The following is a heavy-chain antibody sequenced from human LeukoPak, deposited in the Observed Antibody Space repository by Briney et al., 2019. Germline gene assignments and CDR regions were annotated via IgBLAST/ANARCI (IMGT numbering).Heavy chain of an antibody. CDR3: AKDYGTYSSSWYVGYFDY. D-gene: IGHD6-13*01. J-gene: IGHJ4*02. Sequence: GGSLRLSCAASGFSFSSNWMTWVRQAPGKGLEWVAVISYDGSNKYYADSVKGRFTISRDNSKNTLYLQMNSLRAEDTAVYYCAKDYGTYSSSWYVGYFDYWGQGTLVIVSS. V-gene: IGHV3-30*18. CDR2: ISYDGSNK. CDR1: GFSFSSNW.